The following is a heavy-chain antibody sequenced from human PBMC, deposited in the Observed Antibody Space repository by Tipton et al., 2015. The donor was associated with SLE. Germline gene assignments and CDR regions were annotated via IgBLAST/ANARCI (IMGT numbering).Heavy chain of an antibody. J-gene: IGHJ1*01. D-gene: IGHD3-10*01. CDR1: GGSFSGYY. CDR3: ARGRMVRGVRVPFQH. Sequence: TLSLTCAVYGGSFSGYYWSWIRPPPGKGREWIGEINHSGSTNYNPPLKSRVTISVDTSKNQFSLKLSSVTAADTTVYYCARGRMVRGVRVPFQHWGQGTLVTVSS. CDR2: INHSGST. V-gene: IGHV4-34*01.